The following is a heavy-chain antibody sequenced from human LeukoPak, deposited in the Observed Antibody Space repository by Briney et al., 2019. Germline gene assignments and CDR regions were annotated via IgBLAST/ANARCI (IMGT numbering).Heavy chain of an antibody. Sequence: PGGSLRLSCAASGFTFSSYEMNWVRQAPGRGLEWVSYISSSGSTIYYADSVKGRFTISRDNAKNSLYLQMNSLRAEDTAVYYCARGGGLRRTFDYWGQGTLVTVSS. J-gene: IGHJ4*02. CDR1: GFTFSSYE. CDR2: ISSSGSTI. D-gene: IGHD4-17*01. CDR3: ARGGGLRRTFDY. V-gene: IGHV3-48*03.